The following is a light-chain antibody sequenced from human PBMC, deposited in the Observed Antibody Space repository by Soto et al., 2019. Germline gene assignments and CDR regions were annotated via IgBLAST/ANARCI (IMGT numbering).Light chain of an antibody. CDR1: SSNIGAGYD. CDR2: GNN. Sequence: QSVLTQPPSVSGAPGQRVTISCIGSSSNIGAGYDVHWYQQLPGTAPKLLVYGNNNRPSGVPDRFSGSKSGTSASLAISGLQAEDEADYCCQSYDSSLSGVVFGGGTKVTVL. J-gene: IGLJ2*01. CDR3: QSYDSSLSGVV. V-gene: IGLV1-40*01.